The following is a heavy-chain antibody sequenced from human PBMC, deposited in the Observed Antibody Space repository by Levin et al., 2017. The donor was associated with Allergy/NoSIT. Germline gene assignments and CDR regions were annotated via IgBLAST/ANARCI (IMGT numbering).Heavy chain of an antibody. CDR3: ARSPPGGYGSGSYFSY. J-gene: IGHJ4*02. D-gene: IGHD3-10*01. Sequence: GGSLRLSCAASGFTFSSYSMNWVRQAPGKGLEWVSSISSSSSYIYYADSVKGRFTISRDNAKNSLYLQMNSLRAEDTAVYYWARSPPGGYGSGSYFSYWGQGTLVTVSS. CDR1: GFTFSSYS. V-gene: IGHV3-21*01. CDR2: ISSSSSYI.